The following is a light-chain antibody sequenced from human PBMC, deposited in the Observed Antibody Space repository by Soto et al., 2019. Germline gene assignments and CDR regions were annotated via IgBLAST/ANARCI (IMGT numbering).Light chain of an antibody. V-gene: IGLV3-27*01. CDR2: KDS. CDR1: VLAQKY. CDR3: DTPAHKNVV. Sequence: SYELTQPSSVSVSPGQTARLTCSGDVLAQKYARWFQQRPGQAPVLVIYKDSERPSGIPERFSGSSSGTTVTLTNSGAQGDGEADHCWDTPAHKNVVFGGGTKLTVL. J-gene: IGLJ2*01.